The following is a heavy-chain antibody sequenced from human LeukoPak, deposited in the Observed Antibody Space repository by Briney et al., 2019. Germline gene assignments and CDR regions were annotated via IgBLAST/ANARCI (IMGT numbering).Heavy chain of an antibody. CDR1: GYSFTSYW. V-gene: IGHV5-51*01. CDR3: ARAGGITMVRGVIDY. CDR2: IYPGDSDT. D-gene: IGHD3-10*01. Sequence: GESLKISCKGSGYSFTSYWIGWVRQMPGKGLEWMGIIYPGDSDTRYSPSFQGQVTISADKSISTAYLQWSSLKASDTAMYYCARAGGITMVRGVIDYWGQGTLVTVSS. J-gene: IGHJ4*02.